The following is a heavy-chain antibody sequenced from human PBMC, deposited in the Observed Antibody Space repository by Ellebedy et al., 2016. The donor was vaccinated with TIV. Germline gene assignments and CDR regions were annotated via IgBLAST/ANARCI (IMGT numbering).Heavy chain of an antibody. Sequence: MPSETLSLTCTVSGGSVSSTNSYWTWIRQPPGKGLEWVGYIYSSGRTDYKHSLKSRMAISVDTSRNQITLKLSSVHAAETAVYYCSAAYGRVTPAYWGQGTLVTVSS. CDR2: IYSSGRT. D-gene: IGHD3-10*01. J-gene: IGHJ4*02. CDR1: GGSVSSTNSY. V-gene: IGHV4-61*01. CDR3: SAAYGRVTPAY.